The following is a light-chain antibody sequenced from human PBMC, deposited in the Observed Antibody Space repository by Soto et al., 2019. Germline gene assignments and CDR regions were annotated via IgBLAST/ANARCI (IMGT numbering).Light chain of an antibody. V-gene: IGKV1-5*03. CDR1: QSISSW. Sequence: IQFTQSLSLLSASVGDRVTVTCRASQSISSWLAWYQQKQGKAPKLLIYKASSLESGVPSRFSGSGSGTEFTLTISSLQPDDFATYYCQQDNSYSTFGQGTKVDIK. J-gene: IGKJ1*01. CDR2: KAS. CDR3: QQDNSYST.